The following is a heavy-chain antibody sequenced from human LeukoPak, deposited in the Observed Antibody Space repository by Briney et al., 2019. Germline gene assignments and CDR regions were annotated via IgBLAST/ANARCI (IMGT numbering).Heavy chain of an antibody. CDR1: GGIFSSYA. CDR2: IIPIFGTA. Sequence: GASVTVSCTASGGIFSSYAISWVRQAPGQGLEWMGGIIPIFGTANYAQKFQGRVTITADESTSTAYMELSSLRSEDTAVYYCARAASPLNWFDPWGQGTLVTVSS. V-gene: IGHV1-69*13. CDR3: ARAASPLNWFDP. D-gene: IGHD2-15*01. J-gene: IGHJ5*02.